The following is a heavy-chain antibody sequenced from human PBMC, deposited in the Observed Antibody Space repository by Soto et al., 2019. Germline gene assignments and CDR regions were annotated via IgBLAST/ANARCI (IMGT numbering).Heavy chain of an antibody. Sequence: EVQLVESGGGLVQPGGSLRLSCAASGFTFSSYEMNWVRQAPGKGLEWVSYISSSGSTIYYADSVKGRFTISRDNAKNSLYLQMNSLRAEDTAVYYCARDHFPFMTHYYGSVQHYYYGMDVWGQGTTVTVSS. CDR1: GFTFSSYE. J-gene: IGHJ6*02. CDR3: ARDHFPFMTHYYGSVQHYYYGMDV. CDR2: ISSSGSTI. D-gene: IGHD3-10*01. V-gene: IGHV3-48*03.